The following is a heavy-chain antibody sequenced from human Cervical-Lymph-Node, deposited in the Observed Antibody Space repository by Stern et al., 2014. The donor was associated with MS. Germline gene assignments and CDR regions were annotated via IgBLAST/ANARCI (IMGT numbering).Heavy chain of an antibody. V-gene: IGHV2-26*01. J-gene: IGHJ4*02. CDR2: IFSNDEK. CDR3: ARISDYGDYLFFDY. D-gene: IGHD4-17*01. Sequence: QVTLRESGPVLVKPTETLTLTCTVSGFSLSNARMGVSWIRQPPGKALEWLAHIFSNDEKSYSTSLKSRLPISKDPSKSQVVLTMTNMDPVDTATYYCARISDYGDYLFFDYWGQGTLVTVSS. CDR1: GFSLSNARMG.